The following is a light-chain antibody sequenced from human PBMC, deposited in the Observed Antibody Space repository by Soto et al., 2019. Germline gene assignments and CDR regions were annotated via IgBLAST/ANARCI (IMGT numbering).Light chain of an antibody. CDR1: QSVATN. J-gene: IGKJ5*01. CDR2: GAS. Sequence: EIVMTQSPATLSVSPGERATLSCRASQSVATNLAWYQQKPGQPPRLLICGASTRATGIPTRFSGSGSGTEFTLTISSLQSEDFAVYYCQQYGGSPITFGLGTRLEIK. V-gene: IGKV3-15*01. CDR3: QQYGGSPIT.